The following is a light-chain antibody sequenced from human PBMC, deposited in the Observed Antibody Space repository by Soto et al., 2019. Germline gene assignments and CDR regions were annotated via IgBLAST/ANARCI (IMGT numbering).Light chain of an antibody. CDR3: QQYNNWPPIT. CDR2: GAS. J-gene: IGKJ5*01. Sequence: EIVMTQSPATLSVSPGERATLSCRASQGVSSNLAWYQQKPGQAPRLLIYGASTRATGIPARFSGRGSGTEFTLTISSLQSEDFAVYSCQQYNNWPPITFGQGTRLEIK. V-gene: IGKV3-15*01. CDR1: QGVSSN.